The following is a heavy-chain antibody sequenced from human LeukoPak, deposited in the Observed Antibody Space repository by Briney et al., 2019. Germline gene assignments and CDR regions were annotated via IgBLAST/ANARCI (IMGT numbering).Heavy chain of an antibody. CDR1: GFTFSSYE. CDR2: ISSSGSTI. V-gene: IGHV3-48*03. D-gene: IGHD3-10*01. J-gene: IGHJ6*03. CDR3: AKGYGSGSYTPSSYYYYMDV. Sequence: GGSLRLSWAASGFTFSSYEMNWVRQAPGKGLEWVSYISSSGSTIYYADSVKGRFTISRDNAKNSLYLQMNSLRAEDTALYYCAKGYGSGSYTPSSYYYYMDVWGKGTTVTISS.